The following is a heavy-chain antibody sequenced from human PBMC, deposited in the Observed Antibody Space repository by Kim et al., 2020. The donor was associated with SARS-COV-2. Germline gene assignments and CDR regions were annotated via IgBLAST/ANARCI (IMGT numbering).Heavy chain of an antibody. V-gene: IGHV3-11*01. Sequence: GGSLRLSCAASGFTFSDYYMSWIRQAPGKGLEWVSYISSSGSTIYYADSVKGRFTISRDNAKNSLYLQMNSLRAEDTAVYYCARGVSRERPRSSGWYWIDYWGQGTLVTVSS. CDR2: ISSSGSTI. CDR3: ARGVSRERPRSSGWYWIDY. CDR1: GFTFSDYY. J-gene: IGHJ4*02. D-gene: IGHD6-19*01.